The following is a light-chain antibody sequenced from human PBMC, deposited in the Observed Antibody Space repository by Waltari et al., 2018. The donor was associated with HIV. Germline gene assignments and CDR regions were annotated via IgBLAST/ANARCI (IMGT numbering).Light chain of an antibody. CDR2: STN. CDR1: SGSVSTSSY. V-gene: IGLV8-61*01. CDR3: ALYMGSGIWV. J-gene: IGLJ3*02. Sequence: QTVVTQEPSFSVSTGGTVTPTCGCNSGSVSTSSYSNWYQQTPRQAPRTRIYSTNTRSYGVPDRFSGSILEKKAALTITGAQAEDEADYHCALYMGSGIWVFGGGTKLTV.